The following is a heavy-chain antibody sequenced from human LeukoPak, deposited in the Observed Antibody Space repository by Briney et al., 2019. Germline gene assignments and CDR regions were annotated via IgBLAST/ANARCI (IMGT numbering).Heavy chain of an antibody. Sequence: GRSLRLSCEASGYTFSSYAMHWVRQAPGKGLEWVAVISYDGSNKYYADSVKGRFTISRDNSKNTLYLQMNSLRAEDTAVYYCARDVDYWGQGTLVTVSS. CDR3: ARDVDY. J-gene: IGHJ4*02. CDR1: GYTFSSYA. V-gene: IGHV3-30-3*01. CDR2: ISYDGSNK.